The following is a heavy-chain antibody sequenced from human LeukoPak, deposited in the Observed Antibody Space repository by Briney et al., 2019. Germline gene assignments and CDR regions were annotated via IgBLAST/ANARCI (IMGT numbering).Heavy chain of an antibody. V-gene: IGHV1-46*01. D-gene: IGHD3-22*01. CDR2: INPSGGST. CDR1: GYTFTSYD. CDR3: ARDQYYYDSSWNY. Sequence: ASVKVSCKASGYTFTSYDINWVRQAPGQGLEWMGIINPSGGSTSYAQKFQGRVTMTRDMSTSTVYMELSSLRSEDTAVYYCARDQYYYDSSWNYWGQGTLVTVSS. J-gene: IGHJ4*02.